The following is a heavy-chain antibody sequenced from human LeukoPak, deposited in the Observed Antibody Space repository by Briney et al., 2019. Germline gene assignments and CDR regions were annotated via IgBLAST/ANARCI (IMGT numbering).Heavy chain of an antibody. V-gene: IGHV4-59*12. Sequence: LRLSCSASGFTFSSYEMNWGRQAPGKGLERIGYIYYTGSTYCNPSLKSRVTISVNTSKNQFSLNLNSVTAADTAVYYCARAARDTSMPRVNYYYYIDVWDKGTRV. CDR2: IYYTGST. CDR3: ARAARDTSMPRVNYYYYIDV. CDR1: GFTFSSYE. J-gene: IGHJ6*03. D-gene: IGHD5-18*01.